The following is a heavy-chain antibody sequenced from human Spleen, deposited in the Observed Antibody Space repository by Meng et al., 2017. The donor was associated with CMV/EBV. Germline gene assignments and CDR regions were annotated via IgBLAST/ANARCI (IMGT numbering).Heavy chain of an antibody. CDR1: GYTFASNA. J-gene: IGHJ4*02. V-gene: IGHV1-18*01. Sequence: QVHLVQSGAEMKKPGASVRVSCKTSGYTFASNAISWVRQAPGQGLEWMGWSSAYNGNTNYAQKFQGRVTMTTETSTSTGYMELRSLRSDDTAVYFCARTGNSSGYHDYWGQGTLVTVSS. CDR2: SSAYNGNT. D-gene: IGHD3-22*01. CDR3: ARTGNSSGYHDY.